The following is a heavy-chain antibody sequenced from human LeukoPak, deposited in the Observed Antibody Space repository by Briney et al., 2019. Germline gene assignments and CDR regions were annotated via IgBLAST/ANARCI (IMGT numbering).Heavy chain of an antibody. J-gene: IGHJ4*02. CDR3: ARSIELMVYAKRKGYYFDY. V-gene: IGHV4-34*01. Sequence: SETLSLTCAVSGGSFSGYYWSWIRQPPGKGLEWIGEINHSGSTNYNPSLKSRVTISVDTSKNQFSLKLSSVTAADTAVYYCARSIELMVYAKRKGYYFDYWGQGTLVTVSS. CDR2: INHSGST. CDR1: GGSFSGYY. D-gene: IGHD2-8*01.